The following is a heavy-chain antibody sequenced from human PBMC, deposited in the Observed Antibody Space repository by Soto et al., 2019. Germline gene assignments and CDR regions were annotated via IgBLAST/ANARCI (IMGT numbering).Heavy chain of an antibody. V-gene: IGHV4-30-2*01. D-gene: IGHD6-13*01. J-gene: IGHJ3*01. Sequence: SETLSLTCTVSNGSVSSGTYSWSWVRQPPGKGLEWIGYIYYSGTTYYTPSLKSRLTMSMDRANDHFSLNLTSATPADTAVYYCARVLPGIAAAYDAFDVWGQGTMVTVSS. CDR2: IYYSGTT. CDR1: NGSVSSGTYS. CDR3: ARVLPGIAAAYDAFDV.